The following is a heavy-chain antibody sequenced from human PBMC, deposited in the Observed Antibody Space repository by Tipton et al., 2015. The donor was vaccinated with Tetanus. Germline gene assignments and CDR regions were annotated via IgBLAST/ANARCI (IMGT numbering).Heavy chain of an antibody. CDR3: ARHNSGYFTFFDY. V-gene: IGHV4-39*01. CDR2: IYFSGDT. J-gene: IGHJ4*02. CDR1: GVSIADNSNY. D-gene: IGHD3-3*01. Sequence: TLSLTCTVSGVSIADNSNYWGWIRQPPGKGLEWIGSIYFSGDTYSNPSLKSRVTMSVDTSRNQFSLRLSSLTAADTAVYYFARHNSGYFTFFDYWGQGTLVPVSS.